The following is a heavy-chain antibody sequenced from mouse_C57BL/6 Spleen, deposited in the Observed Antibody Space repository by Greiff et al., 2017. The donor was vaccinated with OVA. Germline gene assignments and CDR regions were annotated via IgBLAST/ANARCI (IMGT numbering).Heavy chain of an antibody. CDR3: ARQGWLLLNYFDY. Sequence: EVKVVESGGGLVKPGGSLKLSCAASGFTFSDYGMHWVRQAPEKGLEWVAYISSGSSTIYYADTVKGRFTISRDNAKNTLFLQMTSLRSEDTAMYYCARQGWLLLNYFDYWGQGTTLTVSS. J-gene: IGHJ2*01. V-gene: IGHV5-17*01. CDR2: ISSGSSTI. CDR1: GFTFSDYG. D-gene: IGHD2-3*01.